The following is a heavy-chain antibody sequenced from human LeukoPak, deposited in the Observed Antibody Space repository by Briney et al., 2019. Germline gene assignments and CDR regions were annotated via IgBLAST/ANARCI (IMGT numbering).Heavy chain of an antibody. CDR2: FKSNTDGGTT. CDR1: GFTFSTAW. J-gene: IGHJ4*02. V-gene: IGHV3-15*01. Sequence: GGSLRLSCAASGFTFSTAWMSWVRQAPGKGLEWGGRFKSNTDGGTTDYAAPVKGRFTISGDDSRNMLYLQMSSLKTEDTAVYYCTTSSVYYGEGHWGQGTLVTVPS. D-gene: IGHD4-17*01. CDR3: TTSSVYYGEGH.